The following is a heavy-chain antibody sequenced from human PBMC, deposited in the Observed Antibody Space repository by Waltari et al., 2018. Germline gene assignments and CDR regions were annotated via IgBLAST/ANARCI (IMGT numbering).Heavy chain of an antibody. CDR2: IYSGGAT. CDR3: AKDGGTVAVGPLGY. J-gene: IGHJ4*02. CDR1: GFTVSSSY. D-gene: IGHD6-19*01. Sequence: EVQLVESGGGLIQPGGSLRLSCAASGFTVSSSYMTWVRQPPGKGLECVSGIYSGGATHYADSVKGRFTISRDNSKNTLYLQMNSLRDEDTAVYYCAKDGGTVAVGPLGYWGQGTLVIVSS. V-gene: IGHV3-53*01.